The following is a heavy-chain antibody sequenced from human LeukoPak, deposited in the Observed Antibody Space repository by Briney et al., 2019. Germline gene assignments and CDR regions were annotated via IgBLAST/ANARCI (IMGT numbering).Heavy chain of an antibody. V-gene: IGHV4-30-2*01. D-gene: IGHD6-13*01. CDR1: GGSISSGGYY. J-gene: IGHJ4*02. CDR3: ASGSSSWYNYFEY. CDR2: IYHSGST. Sequence: SETLSLTCTVSGGSISSGGYYWSWIRQPPGKGLEWIGYIYHSGSTYYNPSLKSRVTISVDRSKNQFSLKLSSVTAADTAVYYCASGSSSWYNYFEYWGQGTLVTVSS.